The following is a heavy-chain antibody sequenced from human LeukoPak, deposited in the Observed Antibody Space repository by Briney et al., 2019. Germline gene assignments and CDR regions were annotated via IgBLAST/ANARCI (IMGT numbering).Heavy chain of an antibody. V-gene: IGHV7-4-1*02. CDR3: ARGLNTNGAYYFDY. CDR1: GYTFTSYA. Sequence: ASVKVSCKASGYTFTSYAMNWVRQAPAQGLEWMGWINTNTGNPTYGQGFTGRFVFSLDTSVSTAYLQISSLKAEDTAVYYCARGLNTNGAYYFDYWGQGTLVTVSS. CDR2: INTNTGNP. J-gene: IGHJ4*02. D-gene: IGHD3-16*01.